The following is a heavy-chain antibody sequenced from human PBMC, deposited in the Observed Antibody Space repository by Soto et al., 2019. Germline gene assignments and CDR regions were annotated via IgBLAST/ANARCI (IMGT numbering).Heavy chain of an antibody. J-gene: IGHJ4*02. V-gene: IGHV4-30-2*01. CDR2: IYHSGST. D-gene: IGHD2-15*01. CDR1: GGSISSGGYS. CDR3: ARGVVVVAATEYYFDY. Sequence: SETLSLTCAVSGGSISSGGYSWSWIRQPPGKGLEWIGYIYHSGSTYYNPSLKSRVTISVDRSKNQFSLKLSSVTAADTAVYYCARGVVVVAATEYYFDYWGQGTLVTVSS.